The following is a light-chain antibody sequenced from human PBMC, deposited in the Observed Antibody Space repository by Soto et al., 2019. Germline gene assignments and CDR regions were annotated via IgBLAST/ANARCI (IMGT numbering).Light chain of an antibody. J-gene: IGKJ5*01. CDR3: QQASRFPIT. CDR2: AAS. V-gene: IGKV1-12*01. CDR1: QGISSW. Sequence: DIQMTHSPTSVFASVGHRVTITCRASQGISSWLAWYQQKPGKAPKLLSYAASSLQSGVPSRCRGSGAGAGFTLTISSLKPEDFETYYCQQASRFPITFGQGTRLEI.